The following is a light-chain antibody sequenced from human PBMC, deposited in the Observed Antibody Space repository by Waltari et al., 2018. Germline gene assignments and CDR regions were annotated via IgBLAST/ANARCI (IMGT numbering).Light chain of an antibody. CDR2: KAS. Sequence: DIRMTQSPSTLSAFVGDRVTITCRDSQKISTWLDWYQPSPGNAPKLLIYKASTLETAVPSRFSGSGSGTEFTLTISSLQPDDFDTYYCQQYNSFSSTFGGGTKVEIK. J-gene: IGKJ4*01. CDR1: QKISTW. CDR3: QQYNSFSST. V-gene: IGKV1-5*03.